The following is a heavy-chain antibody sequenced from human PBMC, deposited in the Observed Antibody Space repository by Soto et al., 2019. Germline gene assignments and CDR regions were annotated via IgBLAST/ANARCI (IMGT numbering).Heavy chain of an antibody. CDR3: AREPRLFYGDYGWFDP. CDR2: IIPIFGTA. Sequence: QVQLVQSGAEVKKPGSSVKVSCKASGGTFSSYAISWVRQAPGQGLEWMGGIIPIFGTANYAQRFQGRVTITADESTSTAYMELSSLRSEDTAVYYCAREPRLFYGDYGWFDPWGQGTLVTVSS. V-gene: IGHV1-69*01. J-gene: IGHJ5*02. CDR1: GGTFSSYA. D-gene: IGHD4-17*01.